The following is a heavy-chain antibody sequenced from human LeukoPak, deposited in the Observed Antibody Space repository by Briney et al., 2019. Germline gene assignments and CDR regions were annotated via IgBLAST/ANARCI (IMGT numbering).Heavy chain of an antibody. Sequence: SETLSLTCTVSGVSISSSYWSWIRQPPGKGLEWIGFIHYTGNTNHNPSLKNRVTISVDTSRNQFSLKLSSVTAADTAIYYCAKYGQYNFDYWGQGTLVTVSS. CDR2: IHYTGNT. V-gene: IGHV4-59*01. D-gene: IGHD2/OR15-2a*01. CDR1: GVSISSSY. J-gene: IGHJ4*02. CDR3: AKYGQYNFDY.